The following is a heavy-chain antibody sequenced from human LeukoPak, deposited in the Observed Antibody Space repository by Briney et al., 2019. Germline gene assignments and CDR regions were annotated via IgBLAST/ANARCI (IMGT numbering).Heavy chain of an antibody. J-gene: IGHJ4*02. Sequence: GASVKVSCKASGYTFTSYDFNWLRQATGQGPEWMGWMNPNSGATGYAQKFQGRVTMTRSASINTAYMELTNLRSEDTAVYYCARVGEAVAGLDYWGQGTLVTVSS. D-gene: IGHD3-16*01. CDR2: MNPNSGAT. V-gene: IGHV1-8*01. CDR3: ARVGEAVAGLDY. CDR1: GYTFTSYD.